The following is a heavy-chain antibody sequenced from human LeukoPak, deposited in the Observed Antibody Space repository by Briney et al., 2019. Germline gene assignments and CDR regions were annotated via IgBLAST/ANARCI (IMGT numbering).Heavy chain of an antibody. CDR1: GYTFIGYY. D-gene: IGHD6-19*01. V-gene: IGHV1-2*02. Sequence: ASVKVSCKASGYTFIGYYIHWVRQAPGQGLEWMGWINPNIGSTKYTQKFQGRVTMTRDTSISTAYMELSRLSFDDTAVYYCAREAGNDAFDIWGQGTTVTVSS. CDR3: AREAGNDAFDI. CDR2: INPNIGST. J-gene: IGHJ3*02.